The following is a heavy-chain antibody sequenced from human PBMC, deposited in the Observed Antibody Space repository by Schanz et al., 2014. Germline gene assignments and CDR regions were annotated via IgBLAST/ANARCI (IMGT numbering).Heavy chain of an antibody. CDR3: ARGGSGSHYRLDY. CDR2: ISGSNRTI. V-gene: IGHV3-48*01. J-gene: IGHJ4*02. D-gene: IGHD1-26*01. Sequence: EVQLVESGGGLIQPGGSLRLSCAASGFGFSSYSMNWVRQAPGKGLEWVSYISGSNRTIYYADSMKGRFTVSRDNAENALYLQMNSLRAEDTGLYFCARGGSGSHYRLDYWGQGTLVTVSS. CDR1: GFGFSSYS.